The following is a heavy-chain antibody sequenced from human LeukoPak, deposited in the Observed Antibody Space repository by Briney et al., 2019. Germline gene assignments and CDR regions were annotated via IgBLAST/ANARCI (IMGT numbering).Heavy chain of an antibody. V-gene: IGHV4-38-2*02. D-gene: IGHD3-10*01. CDR1: GYSISSGYY. J-gene: IGHJ5*02. CDR3: ARSKAVGSYYLYNWFDP. Sequence: SETLSLTYTVSGYSISSGYYWGWIRQPPGKGLEWIGSIYQSGSTYYNPSLKSRVTISVDTSKNQFSLKLSSVTAADTAVYYCARSKAVGSYYLYNWFDPWGQGTLVTVSS. CDR2: IYQSGST.